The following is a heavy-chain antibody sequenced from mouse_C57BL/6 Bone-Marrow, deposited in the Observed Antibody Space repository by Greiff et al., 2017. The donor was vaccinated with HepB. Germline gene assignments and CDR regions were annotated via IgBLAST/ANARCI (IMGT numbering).Heavy chain of an antibody. J-gene: IGHJ2*01. Sequence: VQLKESGGGLVKPGGSLKLSCAASGFTFSSYAMSWVRQTPEKRLEWVATISDGGSYTYYPDNVKGQFTISRDNAKNNLYLQMSHLKSEDTAMYYCARESTMVTTGFDYWGQGTTLTVSS. CDR2: ISDGGSYT. V-gene: IGHV5-4*01. CDR1: GFTFSSYA. CDR3: ARESTMVTTGFDY. D-gene: IGHD2-2*01.